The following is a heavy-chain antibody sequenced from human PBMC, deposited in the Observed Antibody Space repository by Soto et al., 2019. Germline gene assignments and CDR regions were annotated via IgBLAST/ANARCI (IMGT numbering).Heavy chain of an antibody. CDR3: ARATATGGGAFDI. Sequence: WGSLRFSCASHELICRSYDMSWVRQAPGKGLEWVSTILVCGRTHYEDSVKGRFTISRDRSKNTLYLQMNSLTAGDAAMYYCARATATGGGAFDICGHGIMVTVSS. J-gene: IGHJ3*02. CDR1: ELICRSYD. D-gene: IGHD2-8*02. V-gene: IGHV3-23*01. CDR2: ILVCGRT.